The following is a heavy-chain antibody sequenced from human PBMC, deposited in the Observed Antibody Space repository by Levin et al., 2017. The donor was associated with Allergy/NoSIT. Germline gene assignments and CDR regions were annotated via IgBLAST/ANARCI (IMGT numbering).Heavy chain of an antibody. CDR3: AKDVSYRRGTSGGVDY. V-gene: IGHV3-30*18. J-gene: IGHJ4*02. D-gene: IGHD3-10*01. CDR1: GFIFSNYG. Sequence: GGSLRLSCAASGFIFSNYGIHWVRQAPGKGLEWVAVISYDGSNKYYADSVKGRFTISRDNSKNTLYLQMNSLRAEDTAVYYCAKDVSYRRGTSGGVDYWGQGTLVTVSS. CDR2: ISYDGSNK.